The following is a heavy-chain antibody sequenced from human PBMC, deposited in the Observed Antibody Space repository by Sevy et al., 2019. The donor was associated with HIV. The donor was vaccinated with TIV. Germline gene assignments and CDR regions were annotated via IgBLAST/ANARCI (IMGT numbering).Heavy chain of an antibody. Sequence: VGSLRLSCVTSGFTFSSDAMSWVPQTPGKELEWVSAIGGSADYTYYADSEKGRFTISRDNSKNTLYLQMNGLRAEDTAVYYCATEVSEHSYSDHWGQGTLVTVSS. V-gene: IGHV3-23*01. J-gene: IGHJ4*02. CDR3: ATEVSEHSYSDH. CDR1: GFTFSSDA. CDR2: IGGSADYT. D-gene: IGHD3-10*01.